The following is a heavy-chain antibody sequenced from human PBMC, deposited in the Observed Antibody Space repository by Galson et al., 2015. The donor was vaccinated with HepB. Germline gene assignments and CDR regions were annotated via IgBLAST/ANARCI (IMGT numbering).Heavy chain of an antibody. CDR2: IFYTGIT. CDR1: GGSISSYY. CDR3: ARAPNYYDSSGSNWFDP. D-gene: IGHD3-22*01. Sequence: ETLSLTCTVSGGSISSYYWSWIRQPPGKGLEWIGYIFYTGITTYNPSLKSRVTISVDTSKNQFSLRLSSVTAADTAMYFCARAPNYYDSSGSNWFDPWGQGTLVTVSS. V-gene: IGHV4-59*01. J-gene: IGHJ5*02.